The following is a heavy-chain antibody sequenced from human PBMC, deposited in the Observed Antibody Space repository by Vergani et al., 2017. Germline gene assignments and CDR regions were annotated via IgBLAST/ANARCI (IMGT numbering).Heavy chain of an antibody. Sequence: EVQLVQSGAEVKKPGESLRISCTGSGYSFTSYWISWVRQMPGKGLEWMGRIDPSDSYTNYSPSFQGHVTISADKSISTPYLQWSSLKASDTAMYYCARQVAVAGKWWGPYYYYGMDVWGQGTTVTVSS. CDR3: ARQVAVAGKWWGPYYYYGMDV. J-gene: IGHJ6*02. D-gene: IGHD6-19*01. V-gene: IGHV5-10-1*01. CDR1: GYSFTSYW. CDR2: IDPSDSYT.